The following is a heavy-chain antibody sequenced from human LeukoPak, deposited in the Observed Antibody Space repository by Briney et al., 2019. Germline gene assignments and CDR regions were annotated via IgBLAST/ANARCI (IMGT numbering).Heavy chain of an antibody. Sequence: ASVKVSCKASGYTFNGYYMHWVRQAPGQGLEWMGWINPNSGGTNYAQKFQGRVTMTRDTSISTAYMELSRLRSDDTAVYYCARAREDSSRYYFDYWGQGTLVTVSS. V-gene: IGHV1-2*02. CDR3: ARAREDSSRYYFDY. CDR1: GYTFNGYY. D-gene: IGHD6-13*01. CDR2: INPNSGGT. J-gene: IGHJ4*02.